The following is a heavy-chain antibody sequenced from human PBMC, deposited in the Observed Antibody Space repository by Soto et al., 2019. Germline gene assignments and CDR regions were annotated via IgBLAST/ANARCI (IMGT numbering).Heavy chain of an antibody. Sequence: SETLSLTCTVSGGSISSSSYYWGWIRQPPGKGLEWIGSIYYSGRTYYNPSLKRRVTISVITSKNQFSLKLSSVTAADTAVYYCARRSATTFGRNWFDPWGQGTLVTVSS. CDR3: ARRSATTFGRNWFDP. V-gene: IGHV4-39*01. D-gene: IGHD1-7*01. J-gene: IGHJ5*02. CDR1: GGSISSSSYY. CDR2: IYYSGRT.